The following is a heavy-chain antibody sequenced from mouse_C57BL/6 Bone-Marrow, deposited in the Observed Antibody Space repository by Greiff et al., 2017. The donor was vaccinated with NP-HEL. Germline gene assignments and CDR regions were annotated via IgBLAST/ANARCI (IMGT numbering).Heavy chain of an antibody. Sequence: EVQLVESGGGLVQSGRSLRLSCATSGFTFSDFYMEWVRQAPGKGLEWIAASRNKANDYTTEYSASVKGRFIVSRDTSQSILYLQMNALRAEDTAIYYCARVYYGSSGAMDYWGQGTSVTVSS. D-gene: IGHD1-1*01. CDR2: SRNKANDYTT. J-gene: IGHJ4*01. CDR3: ARVYYGSSGAMDY. V-gene: IGHV7-1*01. CDR1: GFTFSDFY.